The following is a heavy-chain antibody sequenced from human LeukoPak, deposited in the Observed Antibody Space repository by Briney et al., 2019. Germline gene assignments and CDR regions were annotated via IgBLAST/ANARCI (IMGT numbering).Heavy chain of an antibody. V-gene: IGHV4-30-4*08. CDR2: IYYSGTT. CDR1: GGSISSDDHY. J-gene: IGHJ4*02. Sequence: SETLSLTCTVSGGSISSDDHYWSWFRQSPGKGLEWIAYIYYSGTTYYNPSLECRDTMSIDTSTNRYSLKLNSVTAADTAMYYCASYYDSSGPTFDNWGQGALVTVSS. CDR3: ASYYDSSGPTFDN. D-gene: IGHD3-22*01.